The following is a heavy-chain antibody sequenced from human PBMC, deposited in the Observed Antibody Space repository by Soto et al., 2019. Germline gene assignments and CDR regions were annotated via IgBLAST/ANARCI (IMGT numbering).Heavy chain of an antibody. J-gene: IGHJ3*02. CDR3: ARWAGGYDFWSGYYPRAFDI. Sequence: QVQLVQSGAEVKKPGASVKVSCKASGYTFTSYGISWVRQAPGQGLEWMGWISAYNGNTNYAQKLQGRVTMTTDTSTSTAYMELRSLRSDDTAVYYCARWAGGYDFWSGYYPRAFDIWGQGTMVTVSS. D-gene: IGHD3-3*01. CDR2: ISAYNGNT. CDR1: GYTFTSYG. V-gene: IGHV1-18*04.